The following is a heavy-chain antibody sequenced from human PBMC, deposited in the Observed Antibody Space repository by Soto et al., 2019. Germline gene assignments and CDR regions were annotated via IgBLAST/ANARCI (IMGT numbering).Heavy chain of an antibody. D-gene: IGHD3-16*01. Sequence: SETLSLTCTISGASMSNYFGGWLRQTPGKGLEYIGFMHSSGYADYTPSLKSRVTMSVDTSNNQFSLRLSSVTVADTAVYFCARSGLTFGGVIWGQGTLVTVSS. J-gene: IGHJ4*02. V-gene: IGHV4-59*01. CDR3: ARSGLTFGGVI. CDR1: GASMSNYF. CDR2: MHSSGYA.